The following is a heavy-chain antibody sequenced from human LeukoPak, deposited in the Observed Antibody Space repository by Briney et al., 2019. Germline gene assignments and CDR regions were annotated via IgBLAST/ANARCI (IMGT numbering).Heavy chain of an antibody. CDR2: MNPNSGNT. J-gene: IGHJ4*02. V-gene: IGHV1-8*01. Sequence: SVKVSCKASGYTFTSYDINWVRQATGQGLEWMGWMNPNSGNTGYAQKFQGRVTMTRNTSISTAYMELSSLRSEDTAVYYCASRLYYYDSSGSHPLYWGQGTLVTVPS. CDR3: ASRLYYYDSSGSHPLY. D-gene: IGHD3-22*01. CDR1: GYTFTSYD.